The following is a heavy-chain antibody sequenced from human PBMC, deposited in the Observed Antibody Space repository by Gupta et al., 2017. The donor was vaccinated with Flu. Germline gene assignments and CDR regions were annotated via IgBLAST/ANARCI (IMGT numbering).Heavy chain of an antibody. CDR2: INQYGSGI. J-gene: IGHJ6*03. CDR1: GSTFRDYW. D-gene: IGHD5-18*01. Sequence: EVQLVESGGGLVRPGGSLRLSCAVSGSTFRDYWMNWVRQAPGKGLEWVANINQYGSGIHYVDSVEGRFASSRDNAKNSLYLQMSSLRADDTAVYDCARDARGYSYNYGDFYYMDVWGKGTTVTVSS. CDR3: ARDARGYSYNYGDFYYMDV. V-gene: IGHV3-7*01.